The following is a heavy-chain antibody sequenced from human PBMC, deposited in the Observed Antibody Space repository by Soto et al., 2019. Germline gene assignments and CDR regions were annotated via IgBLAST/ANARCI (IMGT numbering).Heavy chain of an antibody. CDR1: GGSISSYY. J-gene: IGHJ5*02. D-gene: IGHD2-21*01. V-gene: IGHV4-59*01. CDR3: ARDPISPAWFDP. Sequence: SETLSLTCSVSGGSISSYYWSWFRQPPGKGLEWIGYIYYIGSTNYNPSLKSRVTISVDTSKNQFSLKLSSVTAADTAVYYCARDPISPAWFDPWGQGTLVTVS. CDR2: IYYIGST.